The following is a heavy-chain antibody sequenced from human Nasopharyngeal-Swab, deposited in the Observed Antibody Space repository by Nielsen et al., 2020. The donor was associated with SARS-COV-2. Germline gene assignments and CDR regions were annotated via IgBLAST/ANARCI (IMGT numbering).Heavy chain of an antibody. CDR2: IYYSGST. CDR3: ARDLITAAGRDWFDP. V-gene: IGHV4-59*01. J-gene: IGHJ5*02. Sequence: SETLSLTWTVSGGSISSYYWSWIRQPPGKGLEWIGYIYYSGSTNYNPSLKSRVTISVDTSKNQFSLKLSSVTAADTAVYYCARDLITAAGRDWFDPWGQGTLVTVSS. D-gene: IGHD6-13*01. CDR1: GGSISSYY.